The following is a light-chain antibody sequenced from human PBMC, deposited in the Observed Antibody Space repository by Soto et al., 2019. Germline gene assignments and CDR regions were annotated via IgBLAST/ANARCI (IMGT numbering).Light chain of an antibody. J-gene: IGLJ3*02. CDR3: CSYAPSRTLL. CDR1: SSDVWTYNL. Sequence: QSALTQPASVSGSPGQSITISCTGTSSDVWTYNLVTWYQQHPGKVPKLILYEGNKRPSGVSDRFSASKSGNTASLTISGLQAEDEADYYCCSYAPSRTLLFGGGTKLTVL. V-gene: IGLV2-23*01. CDR2: EGN.